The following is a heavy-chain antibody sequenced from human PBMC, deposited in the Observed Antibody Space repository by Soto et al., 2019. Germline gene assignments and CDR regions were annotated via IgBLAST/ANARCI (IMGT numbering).Heavy chain of an antibody. D-gene: IGHD4-17*01. CDR2: IKQDGSEK. Sequence: EVQLVESGGGLVQPGGSLRLSCAASGFTFSSYWMSWVRQAPGKGLEWVANIKQDGSEKYYVDSVKGRFTISRDNVKNSLYLQMNSLRAEDTAVYYCARDVGYGDYESAFDIWGQGKMVTVSS. CDR3: ARDVGYGDYESAFDI. J-gene: IGHJ3*02. V-gene: IGHV3-7*03. CDR1: GFTFSSYW.